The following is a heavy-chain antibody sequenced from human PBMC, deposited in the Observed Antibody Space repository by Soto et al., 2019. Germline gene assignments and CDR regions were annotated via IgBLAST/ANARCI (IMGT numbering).Heavy chain of an antibody. CDR1: GFIFSDYY. D-gene: IGHD6-19*01. Sequence: PGGSLRLSCVASGFIFSDYYMAWIRRAPGKGLEWVSYISDGGSYTNHGNSVRGRVSVSRDDARNSLYLQINNRRVEDTGVYYCARAPGAVNSYAGVDVWGQGTTVTVSS. J-gene: IGHJ6*02. CDR3: ARAPGAVNSYAGVDV. CDR2: ISDGGSYT. V-gene: IGHV3-11*05.